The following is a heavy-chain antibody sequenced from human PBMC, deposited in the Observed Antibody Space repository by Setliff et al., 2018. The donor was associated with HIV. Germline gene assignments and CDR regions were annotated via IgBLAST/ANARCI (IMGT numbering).Heavy chain of an antibody. CDR2: INAGNGNT. CDR1: GYTFPSYV. CDR3: AREGKFRYYYYMDV. D-gene: IGHD3-10*01. V-gene: IGHV1-3*01. Sequence: ASVKVSCKASGYTFPSYVMHWVRQAPGQRLEWMGWINAGNGNTKYSQKFQGRVTFTRDTSASTAYMELSSPRSEDTAVYYCAREGKFRYYYYMDVWGKGTTVTVSS. J-gene: IGHJ6*03.